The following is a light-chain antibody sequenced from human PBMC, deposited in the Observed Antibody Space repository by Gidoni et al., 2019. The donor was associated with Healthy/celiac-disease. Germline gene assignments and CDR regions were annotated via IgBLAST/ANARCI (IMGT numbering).Light chain of an antibody. Sequence: IHITQSPSSLSASVGDRVTITCRASQSISSYLNLYQQKPGKAPKVLIYAASSLQSGVPSRFSGSGAGTDFTLTISSLQPEDFATYYCQQSYSTPRTFGQGTKLEIK. J-gene: IGKJ2*01. CDR1: QSISSY. V-gene: IGKV1-39*01. CDR3: QQSYSTPRT. CDR2: AAS.